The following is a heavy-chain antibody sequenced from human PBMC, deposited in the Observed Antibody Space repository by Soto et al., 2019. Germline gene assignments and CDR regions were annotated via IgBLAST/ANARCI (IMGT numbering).Heavy chain of an antibody. J-gene: IGHJ6*02. CDR3: ARAFESVSRRGGMDV. Sequence: QVQLVESGGGVVQPGRSLRLSCAASGFTFSSYGMHWVRQAPGKGLEWVAVIWYDGSNKYYADSVKGRFTISRDNSKNTLYLQMNSLRAEDTAVYYCARAFESVSRRGGMDVWGQGTTVTVSS. CDR2: IWYDGSNK. V-gene: IGHV3-33*01. CDR1: GFTFSSYG. D-gene: IGHD3-10*01.